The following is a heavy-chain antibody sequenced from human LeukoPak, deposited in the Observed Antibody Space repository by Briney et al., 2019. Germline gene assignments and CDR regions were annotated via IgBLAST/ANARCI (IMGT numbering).Heavy chain of an antibody. CDR3: ARSSGWYPPYYYYGMDV. CDR1: GGSISSYY. CDR2: IYYSGST. V-gene: IGHV4-59*08. D-gene: IGHD6-19*01. J-gene: IGHJ6*02. Sequence: SETLSLTCTVSGGSISSYYWSWIRQPPGKGLEWIGYIYYSGSTNYNPSLKSRVTISVDTSKNQFSLKLSSVTAADTAVYYCARSSGWYPPYYYYGMDVWGQGTTVTASS.